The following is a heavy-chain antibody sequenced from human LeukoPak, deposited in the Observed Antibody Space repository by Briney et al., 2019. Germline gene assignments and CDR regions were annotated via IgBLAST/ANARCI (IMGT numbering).Heavy chain of an antibody. J-gene: IGHJ4*02. CDR2: ISGSGDST. Sequence: PGGSLRLSCAASGFTFNIYAMSWVRQAPGKGLEWVWAISGSGDSTYYADSVKGRFTLSRDNSKNTLYLQMNSLRAEDTAVYYLAQDYDCRWYVEYWGQGTLVTVSS. CDR1: GFTFNIYA. D-gene: IGHD6-13*01. V-gene: IGHV3-23*01. CDR3: AQDYDCRWYVEY.